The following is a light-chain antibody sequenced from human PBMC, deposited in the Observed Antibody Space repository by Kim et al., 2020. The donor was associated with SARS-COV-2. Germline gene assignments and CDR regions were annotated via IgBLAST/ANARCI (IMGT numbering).Light chain of an antibody. Sequence: ASPGQRATLSCRARPSVSSNLAWYQQRPGQALRLLIYGASTRATGIAARFSGSGSGTEFTLTISSLQSEDFAVYYCQKYDNSPRTFGGGTKVDIK. J-gene: IGKJ4*01. CDR3: QKYDNSPRT. V-gene: IGKV3-15*01. CDR1: PSVSSN. CDR2: GAS.